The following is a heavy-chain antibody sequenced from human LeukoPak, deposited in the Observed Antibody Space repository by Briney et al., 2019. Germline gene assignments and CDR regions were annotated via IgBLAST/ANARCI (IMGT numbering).Heavy chain of an antibody. D-gene: IGHD3-22*01. CDR3: ARDLSGGAYYDSSGYYWL. CDR2: IYSGGST. V-gene: IGHV3-66*01. CDR1: GFTVSSNY. Sequence: QPGGSLRLSCAASGFTVSSNYMSWVRQAPGKGLEWVSVIYSGGSTYYADSVKGRFTISRDNSKNTLYLQMNSLRAEDTAVYYCARDLSGGAYYDSSGYYWLWGQGTLVTVSS. J-gene: IGHJ4*02.